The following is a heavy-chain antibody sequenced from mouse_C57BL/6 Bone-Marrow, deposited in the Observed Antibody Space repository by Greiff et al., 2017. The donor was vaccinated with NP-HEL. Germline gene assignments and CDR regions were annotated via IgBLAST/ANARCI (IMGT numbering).Heavy chain of an antibody. J-gene: IGHJ4*01. CDR1: GFSLTSYG. Sequence: VMLVESGPGLVQPSQSLSITCTVSGFSLTSYGVHWVRQSPGKGLEWLGVIWRGGSTDYNAAFMSRLSITKDNSKSQVFFKMNSLQAEDTAIYDCAKRGLDARDYWGKGTSVTVSS. D-gene: IGHD2-13*01. CDR3: AKRGLDARDY. V-gene: IGHV2-5*01. CDR2: IWRGGST.